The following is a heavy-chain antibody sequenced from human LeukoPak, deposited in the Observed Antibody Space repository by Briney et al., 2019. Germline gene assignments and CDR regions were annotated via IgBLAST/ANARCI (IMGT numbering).Heavy chain of an antibody. Sequence: GGSLRLSCAASGFTFSSYNMNWVRQTPGKGLEWVSSINSGSTYINYADSVKGRFTISRDNAENSLYLQMSSLRAEDTAVYYCARVSLGNNYGSGSYDYWGQGTLVTVSS. CDR3: ARVSLGNNYGSGSYDY. CDR1: GFTFSSYN. J-gene: IGHJ4*02. D-gene: IGHD3-10*01. V-gene: IGHV3-21*01. CDR2: INSGSTYI.